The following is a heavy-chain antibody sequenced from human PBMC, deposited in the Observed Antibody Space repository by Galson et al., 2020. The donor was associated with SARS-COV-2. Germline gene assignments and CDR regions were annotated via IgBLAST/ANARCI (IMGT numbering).Heavy chain of an antibody. J-gene: IGHJ6*02. D-gene: IGHD3-10*01. V-gene: IGHV4-59*01. CDR1: GASINDYY. Sequence: SETLSLTCTVSGASINDYYWTWIRQPPGKGLEWIGNIYYSGSPNYDPSLKSRVTISVDTSKNQFSLRLTSVTAADTAVYYCARDQSTRGSGTYYKLNYHYYAMDVWGQGTTVTVSS. CDR3: ARDQSTRGSGTYYKLNYHYYAMDV. CDR2: IYYSGSP.